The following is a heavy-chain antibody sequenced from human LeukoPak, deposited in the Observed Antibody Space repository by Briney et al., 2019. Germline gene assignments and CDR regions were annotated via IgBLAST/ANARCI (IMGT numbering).Heavy chain of an antibody. Sequence: PGGSLRLSCAASGFTFSNCAMSWVRQAPGKGLEWVSAISVSGGGTYYAGSVKGRFTISRDNSKNTLSLQMNSLRAEDTAVYYCATYSTGWYAKGMDVWGQGTTVTVSS. CDR3: ATYSTGWYAKGMDV. CDR2: ISVSGGGT. D-gene: IGHD6-19*01. CDR1: GFTFSNCA. J-gene: IGHJ6*02. V-gene: IGHV3-23*01.